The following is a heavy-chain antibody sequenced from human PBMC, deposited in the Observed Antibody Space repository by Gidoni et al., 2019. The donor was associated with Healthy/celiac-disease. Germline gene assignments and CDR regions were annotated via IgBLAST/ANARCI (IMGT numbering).Heavy chain of an antibody. CDR3: ARGSGIVGATLDWFDP. V-gene: IGHV5-10-1*03. D-gene: IGHD1-26*01. CDR1: GYSFTSYW. Sequence: EVQLVQSGAEVKKPGESLRISCKGSGYSFTSYWISWVRQMPGKGLEWMGRIDPSDSYTNYSPSFQGHVTISADKSISTAYLQWSSLKASDTAMYYCARGSGIVGATLDWFDPWGQGTLVTVSS. J-gene: IGHJ5*02. CDR2: IDPSDSYT.